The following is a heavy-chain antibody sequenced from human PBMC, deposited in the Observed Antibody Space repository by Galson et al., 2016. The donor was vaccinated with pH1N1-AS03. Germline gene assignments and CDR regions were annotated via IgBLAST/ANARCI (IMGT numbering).Heavy chain of an antibody. CDR3: ARPKNGGNSQVNAFDL. CDR2: ISRSSSYI. D-gene: IGHD4-23*01. CDR1: GFTFSTYG. J-gene: IGHJ3*01. V-gene: IGHV3-21*01. Sequence: SLRLSCAASGFTFSTYGMNWVRQAPGKGLEWVSSISRSSSYISYADSVKGRFTISGDNAENSLFLQMNSLRAEDTAVYYCARPKNGGNSQVNAFDLWGQGTMVTLSS.